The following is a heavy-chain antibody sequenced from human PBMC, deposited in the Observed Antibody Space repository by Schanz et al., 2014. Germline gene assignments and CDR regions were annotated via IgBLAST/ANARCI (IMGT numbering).Heavy chain of an antibody. CDR2: ISGSGGST. D-gene: IGHD6-19*01. Sequence: EVQLLESGGGLVQPGGSLRLSCATSGFSFSSYAINWVRQAPGRGLEWVSAISGSGGSTYYADSVKGRFTISRDNAKSSLYLQMNSLRVEDTAVYYCAASSGWHPSTDYWGQGTLVTVSS. CDR1: GFSFSSYA. CDR3: AASSGWHPSTDY. V-gene: IGHV3-23*01. J-gene: IGHJ4*02.